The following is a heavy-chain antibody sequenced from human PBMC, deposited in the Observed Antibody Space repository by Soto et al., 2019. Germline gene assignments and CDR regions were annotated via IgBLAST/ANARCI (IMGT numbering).Heavy chain of an antibody. V-gene: IGHV3-33*01. CDR1: GFTFSNYG. CDR3: ARDGVGYYDSSGYSAYFQH. Sequence: QVQLVESGGGVVQPGRSLRLSCAASGFTFSNYGMHWVRQAPGKGLEWVAVIWYDGSNKYYADSGKGRFTISRDNSKNTLYLQMNSLRAEDTAVYYCARDGVGYYDSSGYSAYFQHWGQGTLVTVSS. J-gene: IGHJ1*01. D-gene: IGHD3-22*01. CDR2: IWYDGSNK.